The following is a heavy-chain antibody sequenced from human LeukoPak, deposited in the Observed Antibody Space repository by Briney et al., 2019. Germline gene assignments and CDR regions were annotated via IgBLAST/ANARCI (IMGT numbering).Heavy chain of an antibody. D-gene: IGHD3-16*01. J-gene: IGHJ4*02. CDR3: ASGKGGSY. CDR2: IKQDRSEK. V-gene: IGHV3-7*01. CDR1: GFSFNTYS. Sequence: PGGSLRLSCAASGFSFNTYSMTWVRQAPGKGLEWVANIKQDRSEKYYVDSVKGRFTISRDNAKNSLYLQMKSVKFEDTAVYYFASGKGGSYWGRGTLVTVSS.